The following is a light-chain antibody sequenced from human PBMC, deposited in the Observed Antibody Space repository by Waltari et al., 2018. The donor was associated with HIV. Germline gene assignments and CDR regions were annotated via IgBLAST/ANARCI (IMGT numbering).Light chain of an antibody. CDR3: QQYKTYSTT. V-gene: IGKV1-5*03. J-gene: IGKJ1*01. CDR1: QSINSW. CDR2: EAS. Sequence: DIQMTQSPSTLSASVGDRVTITCRASQSINSWLAWYQQKPWKAPRLLISEASSLQSGVPSRFSGSESGTEFTLIINSLQPDDFATYYCQQYKTYSTTFGQGTNVEIK.